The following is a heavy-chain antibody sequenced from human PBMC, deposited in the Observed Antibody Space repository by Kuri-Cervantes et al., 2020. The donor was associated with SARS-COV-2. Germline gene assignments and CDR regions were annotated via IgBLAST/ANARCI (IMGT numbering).Heavy chain of an antibody. J-gene: IGHJ4*02. V-gene: IGHV3-23*01. Sequence: GGSLRLSCAASGFTFSSYAMSWVRQAPGKGLVWVSRINPDGSYTNNADSVKGRFTLSRDNAKNMLFLQMNSLRAEDTAVYYCAKRGCSSTSCSHYFDYWGQGTLVTVSS. CDR3: AKRGCSSTSCSHYFDY. CDR1: GFTFSSYA. D-gene: IGHD2-2*01. CDR2: INPDGSYT.